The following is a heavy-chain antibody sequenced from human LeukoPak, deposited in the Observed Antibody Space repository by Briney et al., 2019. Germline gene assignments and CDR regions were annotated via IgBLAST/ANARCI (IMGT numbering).Heavy chain of an antibody. V-gene: IGHV3-23*01. J-gene: IGHJ4*02. CDR1: GFTFSTYA. CDR3: AKAPVGHCSGAFCYHFDS. Sequence: PGGSLRLSCAASGFTFSTYAMSWVRQTPGKGLEWVAAISGDNPGTYHANSVKGRFTISRDNSKNTLHLQMSGLRAEDTARYYFAKAPVGHCSGAFCYHFDSWGQGTLVTVSS. D-gene: IGHD2-15*01. CDR2: ISGDNPGT.